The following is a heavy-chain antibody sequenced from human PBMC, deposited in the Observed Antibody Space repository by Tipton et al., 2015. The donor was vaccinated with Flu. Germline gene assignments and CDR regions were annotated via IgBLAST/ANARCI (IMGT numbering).Heavy chain of an antibody. CDR3: ARSPHSSGWYGLYYFDY. Sequence: GSLRLSCAASGFTVSSNYMSWVRQAPGKGLEWVSVIYSGGSTYYADSVKGRFTISRDNSKNTLYLQMNSLRAEDTAVYYCARSPHSSGWYGLYYFDYWGQGTLVTVSS. V-gene: IGHV3-53*01. J-gene: IGHJ4*02. D-gene: IGHD6-19*01. CDR1: GFTVSSNY. CDR2: IYSGGST.